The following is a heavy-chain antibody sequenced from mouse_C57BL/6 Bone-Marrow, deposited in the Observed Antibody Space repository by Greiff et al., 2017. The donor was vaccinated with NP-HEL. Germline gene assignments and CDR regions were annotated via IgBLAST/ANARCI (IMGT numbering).Heavy chain of an antibody. CDR3: GRRTGYGSSDYWYFEG. V-gene: IGHV14-2*01. D-gene: IGHD1-1*01. CDR2: IDPEDGET. J-gene: IGHJ1*03. Sequence: EVQLQQSGAELVKPGASVKLSCTASGFNIKDYYMHWVQQRTEQGLEWIGRIDPEDGETKYAPKFQGKATITADTASNTAFLQLSSLTSEDTAVYCWGRRTGYGSSDYWYFEGWGTGTTVTGSS. CDR1: GFNIKDYY.